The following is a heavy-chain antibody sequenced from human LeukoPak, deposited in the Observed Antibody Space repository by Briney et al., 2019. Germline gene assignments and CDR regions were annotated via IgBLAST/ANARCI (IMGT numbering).Heavy chain of an antibody. CDR2: INPNSGGT. Sequence: ASVKVSCRASGYTFTGYFIHWVRQAPGQGLEWMGWINPNSGGTNYAQKFQGRVTMTRDTSISTAYMELSRLRSDDTAVYYCARDERYDSSGYPFDYWGQGTLVTVSS. D-gene: IGHD3-22*01. J-gene: IGHJ4*02. CDR1: GYTFTGYF. CDR3: ARDERYDSSGYPFDY. V-gene: IGHV1-2*02.